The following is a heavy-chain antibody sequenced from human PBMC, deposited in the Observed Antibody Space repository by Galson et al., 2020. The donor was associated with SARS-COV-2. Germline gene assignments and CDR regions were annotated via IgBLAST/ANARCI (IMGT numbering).Heavy chain of an antibody. CDR1: GYSFTSNW. CDR2: IYPGDSDT. D-gene: IGHD3-22*01. V-gene: IGHV5-51*01. CDR3: ARHRYIYDSRFDY. Sequence: GESLKIYCKGSGYSFTSNWIGWVRQMPGKGLEWMGIIYPGDSDTRYSPSFQGQVTISADKSISTAYLQWSSLKASDTAMYYCARHRYIYDSRFDYWGQGTLVTVSS. J-gene: IGHJ4*02.